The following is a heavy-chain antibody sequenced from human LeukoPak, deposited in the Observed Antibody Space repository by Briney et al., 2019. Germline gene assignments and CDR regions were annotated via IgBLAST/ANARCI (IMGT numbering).Heavy chain of an antibody. V-gene: IGHV3-21*05. Sequence: AGVSLRLSCTASGFTFRTYAMNWIRQAPGKGLECVSYITSTYEIYYADSVRGRFSVSRDNAKNSVFLQMNNLRLEDTAVYYCVRDFNWGFDYWGQGIRVTVSS. CDR3: VRDFNWGFDY. CDR2: ITSTYEI. CDR1: GFTFRTYA. J-gene: IGHJ4*02. D-gene: IGHD7-27*01.